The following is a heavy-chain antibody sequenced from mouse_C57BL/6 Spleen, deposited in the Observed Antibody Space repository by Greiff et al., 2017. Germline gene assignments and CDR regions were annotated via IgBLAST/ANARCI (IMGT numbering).Heavy chain of an antibody. V-gene: IGHV10-1*01. CDR3: VRSYDYSAWFAY. J-gene: IGHJ3*01. Sequence: EVHLVESGGGLVQPKGSLKLSCAASGFSFNTYAMNWVRQAPGTGLEWVARIRSKSNNYATYYADSVKDRFTISRDDSESMLYLQMNNLKTEDTAMYYCVRSYDYSAWFAYWGQGTLVTVSA. CDR2: IRSKSNNYAT. CDR1: GFSFNTYA. D-gene: IGHD2-4*01.